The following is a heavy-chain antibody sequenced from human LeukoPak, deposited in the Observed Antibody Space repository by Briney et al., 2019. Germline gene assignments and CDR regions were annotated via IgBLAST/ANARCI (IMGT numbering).Heavy chain of an antibody. D-gene: IGHD4-17*01. CDR3: ARWGIYGDSRNWYFDI. V-gene: IGHV3-11*01. J-gene: IGHJ2*01. Sequence: KPGGSLRLSCAASGFSFSDYFISWIRQAPGKGLEWVSSIGSSGSIIYYADSVKGRFSISRDNAKNSVYLQMNSLRAEDTAVYYCARWGIYGDSRNWYFDIWGRGTLVTVS. CDR2: IGSSGSII. CDR1: GFSFSDYF.